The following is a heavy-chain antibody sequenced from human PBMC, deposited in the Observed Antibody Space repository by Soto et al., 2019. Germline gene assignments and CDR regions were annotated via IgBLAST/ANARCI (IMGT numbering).Heavy chain of an antibody. CDR2: ISSSSSTI. J-gene: IGHJ5*02. D-gene: IGHD3-3*01. V-gene: IGHV3-48*01. Sequence: PGGSLRLSCAASGFTFSSYSMNWVRQAPGKGLEWVSYISSSSSTIYYADSVKGRFTISRDNAKNSLYLQMNSLRAEDTAVYYCARGAYYDFWSGPNWFDPWGQGTPVTVSS. CDR3: ARGAYYDFWSGPNWFDP. CDR1: GFTFSSYS.